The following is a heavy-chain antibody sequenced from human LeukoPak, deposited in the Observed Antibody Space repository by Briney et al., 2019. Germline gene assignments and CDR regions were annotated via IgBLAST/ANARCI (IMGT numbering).Heavy chain of an antibody. Sequence: GGSLRLSCAASGFTFSSYSMNWVRQAPGKGLEWVSSISSGSSYIYYADSVKGRFTISRDNAKNSLYLQMNSLRAEDTAVYYCASRGTCTNWFDPWGQGTLVTVSS. D-gene: IGHD1-1*01. CDR1: GFTFSSYS. CDR2: ISSGSSYI. V-gene: IGHV3-21*01. J-gene: IGHJ5*02. CDR3: ASRGTCTNWFDP.